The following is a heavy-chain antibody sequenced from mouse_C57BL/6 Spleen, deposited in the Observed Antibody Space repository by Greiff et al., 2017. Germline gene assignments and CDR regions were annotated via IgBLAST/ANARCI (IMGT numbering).Heavy chain of an antibody. D-gene: IGHD2-4*01. CDR2: IHPNSGST. CDR1: GYTFTSYW. V-gene: IGHV1-64*01. CDR3: SILRRAYAMDY. J-gene: IGHJ4*01. Sequence: VQLLQPGAELVKPGASVKLSCKASGYTFTSYWMHWVKQRTGQGLEWIGMIHPNSGSTYYNEKFKSKATLTVDKSSSTTYMQLSSLTSADSAIYFYSILRRAYAMDYWGQGTSVTVSS.